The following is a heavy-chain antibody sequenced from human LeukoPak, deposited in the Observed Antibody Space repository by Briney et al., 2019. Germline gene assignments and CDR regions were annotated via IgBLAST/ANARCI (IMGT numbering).Heavy chain of an antibody. J-gene: IGHJ4*02. D-gene: IGHD3-16*02. V-gene: IGHV3-30*18. CDR2: ISYDGSNK. CDR3: AKEGRYDYVWGSYRHYFDY. Sequence: PGGSLRLSCAASGFTFSGYSMHWVRQAPGKGLEWVAVISYDGSNKYYADSVKGRFTISRDNSKNTLYLQMNSLRAEDTAVYYCAKEGRYDYVWGSYRHYFDYWGQGTLVTVSS. CDR1: GFTFSGYS.